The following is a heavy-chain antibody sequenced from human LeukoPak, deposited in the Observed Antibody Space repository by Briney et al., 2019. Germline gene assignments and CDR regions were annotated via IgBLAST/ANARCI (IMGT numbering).Heavy chain of an antibody. CDR1: GGSISSYY. D-gene: IGHD5-24*01. V-gene: IGHV4-59*01. CDR3: ARSRDGYNHRFYYYYMDV. J-gene: IGHJ6*03. Sequence: SETLSLTCTVSGGSISSYYWSWIRQPPGKGLDCIGYIYYSGSTNYNPSLKSRVTISVDTSKNQFSLKLSSVTAADTAVYYCARSRDGYNHRFYYYYMDVWGKGTTVTVSS. CDR2: IYYSGST.